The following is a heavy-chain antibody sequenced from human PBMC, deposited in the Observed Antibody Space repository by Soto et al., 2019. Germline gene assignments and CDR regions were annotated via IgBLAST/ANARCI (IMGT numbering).Heavy chain of an antibody. V-gene: IGHV3-48*02. CDR3: ASLIAAAPDPNWFDP. CDR1: GFTFSSYS. CDR2: ISSSSSTI. D-gene: IGHD6-25*01. J-gene: IGHJ5*02. Sequence: GGSLRLSCAASGFTFSSYSMNWVRQAPGKGLEWVSYISSSSSTIYYADSVKGRFTISRDNAKNSLYLQMNSLRDEDTAVYYCASLIAAAPDPNWFDPWGQGTLVTVSS.